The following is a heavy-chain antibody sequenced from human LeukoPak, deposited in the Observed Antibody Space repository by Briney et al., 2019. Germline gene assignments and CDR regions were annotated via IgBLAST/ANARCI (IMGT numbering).Heavy chain of an antibody. Sequence: GGTLRLSCAASGFTFSTYGMSWVRQAPGKGLEWVSAISGSGGSTYYADSVKGRFTISRDNSKNTLYLQMNSLRAEDTAVYYCARDQAALDYWGQGTLVTVSS. D-gene: IGHD6-25*01. V-gene: IGHV3-23*01. CDR1: GFTFSTYG. J-gene: IGHJ4*02. CDR3: ARDQAALDY. CDR2: ISGSGGST.